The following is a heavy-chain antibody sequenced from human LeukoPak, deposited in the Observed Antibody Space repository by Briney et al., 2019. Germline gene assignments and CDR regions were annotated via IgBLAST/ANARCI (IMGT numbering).Heavy chain of an antibody. V-gene: IGHV3-53*04. Sequence: GGSLRLSCATSGFTVSNNFMGWVRQAPGTGLEWVSGIYVDGSTYYADSAKGRFTISRHNSENTLYLQMSSLRPEDTAVYYCARESSVSGWYIYWGQGTLVTVSS. CDR1: GFTVSNNF. J-gene: IGHJ4*02. CDR2: IYVDGST. CDR3: ARESSVSGWYIY. D-gene: IGHD6-13*01.